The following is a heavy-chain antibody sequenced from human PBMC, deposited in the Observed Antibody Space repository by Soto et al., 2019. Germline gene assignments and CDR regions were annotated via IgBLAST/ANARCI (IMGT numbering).Heavy chain of an antibody. Sequence: PSETLSLTCAVYGGSFSGYYGSWIRQPPGKGLEWIGEINHSGSTNYNPSLKSRVTISVDTSKNQFSLKLSSVTAADTAVYYCARSPRPYYYGSGYMDVWGKGTTVTVSS. CDR2: INHSGST. D-gene: IGHD3-10*01. J-gene: IGHJ6*03. V-gene: IGHV4-34*01. CDR3: ARSPRPYYYGSGYMDV. CDR1: GGSFSGYY.